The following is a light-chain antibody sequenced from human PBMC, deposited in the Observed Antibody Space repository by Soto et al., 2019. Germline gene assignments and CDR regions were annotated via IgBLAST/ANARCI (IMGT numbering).Light chain of an antibody. CDR2: GNS. CDR3: AAWDDSLRGVV. J-gene: IGLJ3*02. Sequence: QSVLTQPPSASGASGQRVTLSCIGGSSNVGFNAVNWYQQLPGAAPKLLIHGNSQRPSGVPDRFSGSKSGTSASLAIIGLRAEDEAHYYCAAWDDSLRGVVFGGGTKVTVL. V-gene: IGLV1-47*02. CDR1: SSNVGFNA.